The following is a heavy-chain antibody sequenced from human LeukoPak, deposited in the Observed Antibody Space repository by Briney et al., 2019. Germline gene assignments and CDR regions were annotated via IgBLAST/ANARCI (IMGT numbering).Heavy chain of an antibody. CDR2: ISGSGGST. CDR1: GFTFSSCA. CDR3: AKDPPYNWNEYWGFDP. D-gene: IGHD1-20*01. Sequence: PGGSLRLSCAASGFTFSSCAMSWVRQAPGKGLEWVSAISGSGGSTYYADSVKGRFTISRDNSKNTLYLQMNSLRAEDTAVYYCAKDPPYNWNEYWGFDPWGQGTLVTVSS. V-gene: IGHV3-23*01. J-gene: IGHJ5*02.